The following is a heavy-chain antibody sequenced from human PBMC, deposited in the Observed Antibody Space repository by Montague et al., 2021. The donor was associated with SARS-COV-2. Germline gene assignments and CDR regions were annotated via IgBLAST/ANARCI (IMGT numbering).Heavy chain of an antibody. CDR1: GGSISSYY. CDR3: ARGDYYDSTGYYDY. CDR2: VYYSGST. V-gene: IGHV4-59*01. Sequence: SETLSLTCTVSGGSISSYYWNWIRQSPGKGLEWIGYVYYSGSTRYSPSLRGRVTISVDTSKNQFSLKVRSVTAADTAVYYCARGDYYDSTGYYDYWGQGTLVTVSS. D-gene: IGHD3-22*01. J-gene: IGHJ4*01.